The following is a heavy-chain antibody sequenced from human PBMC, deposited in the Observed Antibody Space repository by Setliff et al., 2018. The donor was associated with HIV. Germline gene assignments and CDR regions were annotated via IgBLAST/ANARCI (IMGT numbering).Heavy chain of an antibody. J-gene: IGHJ4*02. D-gene: IGHD2-21*02. CDR3: ALLNHIVVVTALLPGDY. Sequence: SETLSLTCNVSGGSISSVNYYWNWVRQPAGKGLEWIGRIYASGSPTYNPSLKSRVTISVDTSKNHFSLRLNSVTAADTAVYYCALLNHIVVVTALLPGDYWGQGTPVTVSS. CDR1: GGSISSVNYY. CDR2: IYASGSP. V-gene: IGHV4-61*02.